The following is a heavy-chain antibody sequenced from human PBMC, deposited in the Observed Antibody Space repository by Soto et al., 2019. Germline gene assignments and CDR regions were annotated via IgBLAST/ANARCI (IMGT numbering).Heavy chain of an antibody. Sequence: ASVKVSCKAPGDTFTSYYMHWVRQAPGHGLEWMGVINPNGGSTRFAQKFQDRVTITRETSASTAYMELTSLRSEDTAVYYCAREPLCGGRCYDNYFDPWGQGTLVTVSS. D-gene: IGHD2-15*01. CDR3: AREPLCGGRCYDNYFDP. CDR1: GDTFTSYY. J-gene: IGHJ5*02. CDR2: INPNGGST. V-gene: IGHV1-46*01.